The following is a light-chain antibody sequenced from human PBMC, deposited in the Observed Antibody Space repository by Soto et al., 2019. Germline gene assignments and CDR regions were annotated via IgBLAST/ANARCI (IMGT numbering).Light chain of an antibody. CDR3: QQRDSLPIT. Sequence: EIVLTQSPAPLSLSPGERATLSCGASQSVSTYLAWYQHKPGQAPRLLIYDASNRATGIPARFSGSGSGTEFTLTISSLEPEDFAVYYCQQRDSLPITFGGGTKVEIK. CDR2: DAS. CDR1: QSVSTY. J-gene: IGKJ4*01. V-gene: IGKV3-11*01.